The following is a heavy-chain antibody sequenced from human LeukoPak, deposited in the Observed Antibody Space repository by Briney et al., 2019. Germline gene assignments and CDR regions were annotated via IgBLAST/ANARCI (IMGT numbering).Heavy chain of an antibody. CDR3: ARPLGYDSSGPIYAFDI. CDR2: IYYSGST. J-gene: IGHJ3*02. D-gene: IGHD3-22*01. V-gene: IGHV4-61*08. Sequence: SETLSLTCTVSGGSISSGGYYCSWIRQPPGKGLEWIGDIYYSGSTNYNPSLKSRVTISVDTSKNQFSLKLSSVTAADTAVYYCARPLGYDSSGPIYAFDIWGQGTMVTVSS. CDR1: GGSISSGGYY.